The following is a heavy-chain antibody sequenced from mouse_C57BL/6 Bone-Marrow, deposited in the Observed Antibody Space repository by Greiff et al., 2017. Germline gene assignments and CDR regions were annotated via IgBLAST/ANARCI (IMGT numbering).Heavy chain of an antibody. D-gene: IGHD1-1*01. CDR2: IYPENGDT. CDR1: GFNIKDDY. CDR3: TPYYYGGSYGGFAY. J-gene: IGHJ3*01. Sequence: EVQLQQSGAELVRPGASVKLSCTASGFNIKDDYMHWVKQRPEQGLEWIGWIYPENGDTEYASKFQGKATITAAPSSNTASLQLSRLTSEDTAVYYGTPYYYGGSYGGFAYWGQGTLVTVSA. V-gene: IGHV14-4*01.